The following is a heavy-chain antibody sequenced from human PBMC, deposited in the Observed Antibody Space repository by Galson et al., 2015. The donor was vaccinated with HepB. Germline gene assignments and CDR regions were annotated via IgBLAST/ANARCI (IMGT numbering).Heavy chain of an antibody. V-gene: IGHV3-30*04. D-gene: IGHD1-26*01. Sequence: SLRLSCAASGFTFSSYAMHWVRQAPGKGLEWVAVISYDGSNKYYADSVKGRFTISRDNSKNTLYLQMNSLRAEDTAVYYCARELWGALDYWGQGTLVTVSS. CDR2: ISYDGSNK. CDR1: GFTFSSYA. CDR3: ARELWGALDY. J-gene: IGHJ4*02.